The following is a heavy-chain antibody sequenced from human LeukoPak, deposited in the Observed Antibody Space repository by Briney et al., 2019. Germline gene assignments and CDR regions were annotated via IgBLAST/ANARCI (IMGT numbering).Heavy chain of an antibody. CDR2: ISAYNGNT. D-gene: IGHD3-22*01. CDR3: ARDDVVSPLEYYFDY. J-gene: IGHJ4*02. CDR1: GYTFTSYG. Sequence: ASVKVSCKASGYTFTSYGISWVRQAPGQGLEWMGWISAYNGNTNCAQKLQGRVTMTTDTSTSTAYMELRSLRSDDTAVYYCARDDVVSPLEYYFDYWGQGTLVTVSS. V-gene: IGHV1-18*01.